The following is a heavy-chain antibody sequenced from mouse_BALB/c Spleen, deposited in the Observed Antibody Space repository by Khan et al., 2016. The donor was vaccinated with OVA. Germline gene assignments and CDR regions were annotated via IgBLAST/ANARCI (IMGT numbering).Heavy chain of an antibody. J-gene: IGHJ3*01. Sequence: VQLQQSGPELVEPGASVKMSCKASGYTFTNYVIHWVKQKPGQGLEWIGYINPDNAGTRYNEKFKGKATLTSDLSSPSAYMELRSLTSADSAVYYCAREASSWDFSVPYWGQGTLVTVSA. D-gene: IGHD4-1*01. CDR3: AREASSWDFSVPY. CDR1: GYTFTNYV. V-gene: IGHV1S136*01. CDR2: INPDNAGT.